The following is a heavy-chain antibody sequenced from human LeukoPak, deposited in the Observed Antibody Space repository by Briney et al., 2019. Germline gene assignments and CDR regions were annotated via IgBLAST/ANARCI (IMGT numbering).Heavy chain of an antibody. D-gene: IGHD5-18*01. J-gene: IGHJ5*02. CDR2: INPNSGGT. CDR3: ATSRGYSYVVNWFDP. V-gene: IGHV1-2*02. Sequence: ASVKVSCKASGYTFTGYYMHWVRQAPGQGLEWMGWINPNSGGTNYAQKFQGRVTMTEDTSTDTAYMELSSLRSEDTAVYYCATSRGYSYVVNWFDPWGQGTLVTVSS. CDR1: GYTFTGYY.